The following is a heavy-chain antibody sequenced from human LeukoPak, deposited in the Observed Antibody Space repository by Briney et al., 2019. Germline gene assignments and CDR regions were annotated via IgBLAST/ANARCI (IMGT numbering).Heavy chain of an antibody. J-gene: IGHJ6*02. Sequence: ASVKVSCKASGYTFTIYGISWVRQAPGQGLEWMGWISAYNGNTNYAQKLQGRVTMTEDTSTDTAYMELSSLRSEDTAVYYCATAQHPFGSLYGSGSRHNYYYYGMGVWGQGTTVTVSS. V-gene: IGHV1-18*01. CDR1: GYTFTIYG. CDR2: ISAYNGNT. CDR3: ATAQHPFGSLYGSGSRHNYYYYGMGV. D-gene: IGHD3-10*01.